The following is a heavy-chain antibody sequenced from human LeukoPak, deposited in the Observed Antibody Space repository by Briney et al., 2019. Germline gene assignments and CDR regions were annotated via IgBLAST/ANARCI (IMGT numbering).Heavy chain of an antibody. CDR2: IYYSGST. J-gene: IGHJ3*02. CDR3: ARVVFGYDAFDI. Sequence: ASETLSLTCTVSGGSISSGGYYWSWIRQHPGKGLEWIGYIYYSGSTYYNPSLKSRVTISVDTSKNQFSLKLSSVTAADTAVYYCARVVFGYDAFDIWGQGTMVTVSS. V-gene: IGHV4-31*03. D-gene: IGHD3-10*02. CDR1: GGSISSGGYY.